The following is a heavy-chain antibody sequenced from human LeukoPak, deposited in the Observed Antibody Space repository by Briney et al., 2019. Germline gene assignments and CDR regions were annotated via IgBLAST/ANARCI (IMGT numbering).Heavy chain of an antibody. CDR2: ITGNIDKT. D-gene: IGHD1-26*01. CDR1: GFIFNDYA. Sequence: PGGSLRLSCATSGFIFNDYAMAWVRQAPGKGLEWVSAITGNIDKTTYADSVKGRFTISRDNSKNTLYLQMNSLRAEDTAVYYCAKSGGGSHYEELVYWGQGTLVTVSS. J-gene: IGHJ4*02. CDR3: AKSGGGSHYEELVY. V-gene: IGHV3-23*01.